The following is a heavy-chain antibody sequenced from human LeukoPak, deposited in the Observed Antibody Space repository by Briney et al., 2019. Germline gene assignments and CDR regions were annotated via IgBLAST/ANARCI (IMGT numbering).Heavy chain of an antibody. CDR1: GFTFSSYG. CDR3: AKDGCTNGVCYYFDY. J-gene: IGHJ4*02. CDR2: ISYDGSNK. V-gene: IGHV3-30*18. D-gene: IGHD2-8*01. Sequence: GRSLRFSCAASGFTFSSYGMHWVRQAPGKGLEWVAVISYDGSNKYYADSVKGRFTISRDNSKNTLYLQMNSLRAEDTAVYYCAKDGCTNGVCYYFDYWGQGTLSPSPQ.